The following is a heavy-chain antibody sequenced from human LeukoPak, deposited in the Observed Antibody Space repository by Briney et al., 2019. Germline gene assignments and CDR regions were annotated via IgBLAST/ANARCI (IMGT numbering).Heavy chain of an antibody. Sequence: ASVKVSCKASGYTFTGYYMHWVRQAPGQGLEWTGWINPNSGGTNYAQKFQGRVTMTRDTSISTAYMELSRLRSDDTAVYYCAREIFPITMIVVVQYNWFDPWGQGTLVTVSS. V-gene: IGHV1-2*02. J-gene: IGHJ5*02. CDR1: GYTFTGYY. CDR2: INPNSGGT. CDR3: AREIFPITMIVVVQYNWFDP. D-gene: IGHD3-22*01.